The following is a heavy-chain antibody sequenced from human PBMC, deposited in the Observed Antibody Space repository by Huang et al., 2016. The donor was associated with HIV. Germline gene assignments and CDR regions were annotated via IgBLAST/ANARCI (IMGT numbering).Heavy chain of an antibody. CDR2: SGGSVGNT. J-gene: IGHJ5*02. CDR1: AFTFRSYA. D-gene: IGHD5-12*01. CDR3: AKVASGYDFSARGSDWFDP. V-gene: IGHV3-23*01. Sequence: EMQLLESGGGLVQTGGSLRLSCAASAFTFRSYAMTWVRQAPGKGRDWGSASGGSVGNTYYADSVKGRFTISRDNSKNTLYLQMNSLRAEDTAVYYCAKVASGYDFSARGSDWFDPWGQGTLVSVSS.